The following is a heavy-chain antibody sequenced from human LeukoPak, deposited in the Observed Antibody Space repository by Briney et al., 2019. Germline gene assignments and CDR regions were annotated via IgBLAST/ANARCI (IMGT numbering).Heavy chain of an antibody. V-gene: IGHV3-30*18. CDR3: AKEYSSGWPHY. CDR1: GFTFSTYG. Sequence: GGSLRLSCAASGFTFSTYGMHWVRQAPGKGLEWVAVISYDGSNKYYADSVKGRFTISRDNSKNTLYLQMNSLRAEDTAVYYCAKEYSSGWPHYWGQGTLVTVCS. D-gene: IGHD6-19*01. CDR2: ISYDGSNK. J-gene: IGHJ4*02.